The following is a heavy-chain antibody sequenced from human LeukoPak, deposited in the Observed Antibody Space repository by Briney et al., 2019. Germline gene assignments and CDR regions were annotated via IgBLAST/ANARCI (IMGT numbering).Heavy chain of an antibody. D-gene: IGHD3-22*01. CDR1: GSSFTSYW. CDR3: ARRGYYDSSGSPPPDY. V-gene: IGHV5-51*01. Sequence: GASLKISCKGSGSSFTSYWIGWVRQMPGKGLEWMGIIYPGDSDTRYSPSFQGQVTISADKSISTAYLQWSSLKASDTAMYYCARRGYYDSSGSPPPDYWGQGTLVTVSS. J-gene: IGHJ4*02. CDR2: IYPGDSDT.